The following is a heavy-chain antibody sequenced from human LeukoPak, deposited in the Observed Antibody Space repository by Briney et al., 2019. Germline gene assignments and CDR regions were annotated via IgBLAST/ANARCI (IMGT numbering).Heavy chain of an antibody. J-gene: IGHJ4*02. V-gene: IGHV4-59*12. CDR1: GGSMMPYH. Sequence: SEALSLTRTVSGGSMMPYHWGSIRQPPGKGVERTGYIYYSGSNNYNPALNGRVTISVDTYKNQFSLRLSAVTAADTAVYYCARKSAFGGANTPIDFWGQGTLVTVSS. CDR2: IYYSGSN. CDR3: ARKSAFGGANTPIDF. D-gene: IGHD3-16*01.